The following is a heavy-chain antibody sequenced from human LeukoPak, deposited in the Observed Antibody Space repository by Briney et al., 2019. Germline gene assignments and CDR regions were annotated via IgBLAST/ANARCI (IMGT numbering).Heavy chain of an antibody. V-gene: IGHV1-69*05. J-gene: IGHJ6*03. CDR1: GGTFSSYA. CDR3: ARSPVRSLNYYYYMDV. Sequence: SVKVSCKASGGTFSSYAFSWVRQAPGQGLEWIGGIVPIFATPHYAQKFQGRVTITTDESTSTAYMELSSLRSEDTAVYYCARSPVRSLNYYYYMDVWGKGTTVTVS. CDR2: IVPIFATP. D-gene: IGHD1-26*01.